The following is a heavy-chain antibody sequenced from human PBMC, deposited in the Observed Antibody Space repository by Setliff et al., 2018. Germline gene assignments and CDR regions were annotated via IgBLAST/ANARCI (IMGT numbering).Heavy chain of an antibody. Sequence: SETLSLTCTVSGGSISNYYWSWIRQPAGKGLEWIGRIYTSGSTNYNPSLKSRVTMSVDTSKKQFSLKLSSVTAADTAVYYCARKGISALSGAFDMWGQGTMVTVSS. CDR1: GGSISNYY. CDR2: IYTSGST. CDR3: ARKGISALSGAFDM. V-gene: IGHV4-4*07. D-gene: IGHD1-26*01. J-gene: IGHJ3*02.